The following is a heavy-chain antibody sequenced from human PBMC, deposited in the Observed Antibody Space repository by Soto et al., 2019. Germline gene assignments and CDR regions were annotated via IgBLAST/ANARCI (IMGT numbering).Heavy chain of an antibody. D-gene: IGHD6-19*01. CDR1: DDSFRGAEYY. Sequence: SETLSLTCTVSDDSFRGAEYYWSWIRQPLGKGPEWIGYTYYNGDTKYNPALRSRVTMPEDTSKNQFSLRLSSVTAADTAVYFCARGPDYIDGWRTFDLWGRGILVTVSS. J-gene: IGHJ4*02. V-gene: IGHV4-61*08. CDR2: TYYNGDT. CDR3: ARGPDYIDGWRTFDL.